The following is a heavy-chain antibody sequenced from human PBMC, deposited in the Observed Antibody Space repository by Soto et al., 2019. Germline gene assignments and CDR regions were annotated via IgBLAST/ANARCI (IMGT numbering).Heavy chain of an antibody. CDR2: IIPIFGTA. J-gene: IGHJ6*02. Sequence: GASVKVSCKASGGTFSSYAISWVRQAPGQGLEWMGGIIPIFGTANYAQKFQGRVTITADESTSTAYMELSSLRSEDTAVYYCARDGSSGAYYYYYYGMDVWGQGTTVTVSS. V-gene: IGHV1-69*13. CDR3: ARDGSSGAYYYYYYGMDV. D-gene: IGHD3-22*01. CDR1: GGTFSSYA.